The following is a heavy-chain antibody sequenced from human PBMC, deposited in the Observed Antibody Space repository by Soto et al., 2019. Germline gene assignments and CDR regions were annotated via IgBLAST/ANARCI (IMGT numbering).Heavy chain of an antibody. CDR3: ARDLGEWLSRYFDY. J-gene: IGHJ4*02. V-gene: IGHV3-33*01. CDR1: GFTFSSYG. D-gene: IGHD3-3*01. CDR2: IWYDGSNK. Sequence: GGSLRLSCAASGFTFSSYGMHWVRQAPGKGLEWVAVIWYDGSNKYYADSVKGRFTISRDNSKNTLYLQMNSLRAEDTAVYYCARDLGEWLSRYFDYWGQGTLVTVSS.